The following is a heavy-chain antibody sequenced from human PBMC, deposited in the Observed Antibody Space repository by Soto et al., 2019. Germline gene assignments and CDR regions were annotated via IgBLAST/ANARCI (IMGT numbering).Heavy chain of an antibody. Sequence: QVQVVQSRAEVKKPGASVKVSCKTSGYTFTDYDINWVRQDPGQGLEWMGWVSPDSGNSGYAKQFQGRVTMTRDTSISTVYMELNSLTSEDTAVYYCEVTTGYWGQGTMVTVSS. D-gene: IGHD2-2*03. J-gene: IGHJ4*02. CDR2: VSPDSGNS. CDR1: GYTFTDYD. V-gene: IGHV1-8*01. CDR3: EVTTGY.